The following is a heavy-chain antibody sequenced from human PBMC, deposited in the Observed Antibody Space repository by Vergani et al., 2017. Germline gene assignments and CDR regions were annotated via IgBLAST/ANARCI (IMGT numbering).Heavy chain of an antibody. D-gene: IGHD6-13*01. V-gene: IGHV3-7*01. CDR1: GFTFSAYW. CDR2: IKQDGSEK. CDR3: AREMYSSSWYSEPPGMDV. Sequence: EVLLVESGGGLVQPGGSLRLSCAASGFTFSAYWMNWVRQAPGKGLEWVANIKQDGSEKYYVDSVKGRFTISRDNANNLVYLQMSSVRADDTAVYYCAREMYSSSWYSEPPGMDVWGQGTTVTVSS. J-gene: IGHJ6*02.